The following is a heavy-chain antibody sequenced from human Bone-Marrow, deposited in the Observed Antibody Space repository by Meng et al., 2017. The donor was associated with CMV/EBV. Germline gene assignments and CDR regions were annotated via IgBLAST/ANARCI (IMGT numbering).Heavy chain of an antibody. V-gene: IGHV3-72*01. Sequence: GESLKISCAASGFTFSSYSMNWVRQAPGKGLEWVGRTRNKANSYTTEYAASVKGRFTISRDDSKNSLYLQMNSLKTEDTAVYYCTTGKNYYYYGMDVWGQGTTVTVSS. J-gene: IGHJ6*02. D-gene: IGHD1-1*01. CDR1: GFTFSSYS. CDR3: TTGKNYYYYGMDV. CDR2: TRNKANSYTT.